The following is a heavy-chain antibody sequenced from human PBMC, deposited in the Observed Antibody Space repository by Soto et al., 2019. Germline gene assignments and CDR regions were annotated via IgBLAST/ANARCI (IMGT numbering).Heavy chain of an antibody. CDR2: IYHSGST. D-gene: IGHD3-22*01. V-gene: IGHV4-30-2*01. Sequence: TLSLTCAVSGGSLSSGGYSWSWIRQPPGKGLEWIGYIYHSGSTYYNPSLNSRVTISVDRSKNQFSLKLSSVTAADTAVYYCARELEPYYDSSGYYGGYFDYWGQGTLVTVSS. J-gene: IGHJ4*02. CDR1: GGSLSSGGYS. CDR3: ARELEPYYDSSGYYGGYFDY.